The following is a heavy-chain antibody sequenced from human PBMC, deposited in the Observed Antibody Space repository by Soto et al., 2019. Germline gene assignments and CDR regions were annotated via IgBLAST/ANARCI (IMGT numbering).Heavy chain of an antibody. CDR2: ISAYNGNT. D-gene: IGHD3-22*01. V-gene: IGHV1-18*04. J-gene: IGHJ4*02. Sequence: QVQLVQSGAELKKPGASLKVSCKASGYTFTSYGISWVRQAPGQGLEWMGWISAYNGNTNYAQQLQGRVTMTTDTSTSTDYMELRSMRSDDTGVYYCARLNYDSSGYSPTYFDFWGQGTLVTVSS. CDR1: GYTFTSYG. CDR3: ARLNYDSSGYSPTYFDF.